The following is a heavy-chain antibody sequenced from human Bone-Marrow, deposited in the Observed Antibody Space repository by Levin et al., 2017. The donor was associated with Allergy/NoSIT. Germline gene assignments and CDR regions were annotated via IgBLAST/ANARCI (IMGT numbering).Heavy chain of an antibody. CDR2: IDYSGRT. CDR3: ARRGTFYGMDV. CDR1: GGSISSSSYY. V-gene: IGHV4-39*01. J-gene: IGHJ6*02. D-gene: IGHD1-7*01. Sequence: SQTLSLTCTVSGGSISSSSYYWGWIRQPPGKGLEWIGSIDYSGRTYYHPSFMRRVTISVDTSKNQYSLKLTSVTAADTAVYYCARRGTFYGMDVWGQGTTVTVSS.